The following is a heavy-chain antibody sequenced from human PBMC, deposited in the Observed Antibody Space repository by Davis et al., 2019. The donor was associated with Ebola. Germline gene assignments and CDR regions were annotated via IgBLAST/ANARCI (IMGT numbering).Heavy chain of an antibody. V-gene: IGHV1-8*01. J-gene: IGHJ4*02. CDR3: ARRVGARSGFDY. CDR1: GYTFTKYD. CDR2: MNPNSGNT. Sequence: AASVKVSCKASGYTFTKYDINWVRQATGQGFEWMGWMNPNSGNTGYAQKFQGRITMTRNISISTAYMELNSLRSEDTAVYYCARRVGARSGFDYWGQGTLVTVSS. D-gene: IGHD1-26*01.